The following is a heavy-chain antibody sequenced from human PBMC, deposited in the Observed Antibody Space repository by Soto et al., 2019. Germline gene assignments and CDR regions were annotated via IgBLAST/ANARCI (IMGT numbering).Heavy chain of an antibody. CDR2: ISGSGGST. V-gene: IGHV3-23*01. CDR3: AKENGYSSSWFEFDY. J-gene: IGHJ4*02. D-gene: IGHD6-13*01. CDR1: GFTFSSYA. Sequence: EVQLLESGGGLVQPGGSLRLSCAASGFTFSSYAMSWVRQAPGEGLEWVSAISGSGGSTYYADSVKGRFTISRDNSKNTLYLQMNSLRAEDTAEYYCAKENGYSSSWFEFDYCGLGTLVTVSS.